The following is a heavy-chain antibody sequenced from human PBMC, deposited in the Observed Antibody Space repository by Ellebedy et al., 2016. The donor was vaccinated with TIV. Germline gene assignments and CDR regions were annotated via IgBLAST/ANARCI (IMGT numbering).Heavy chain of an antibody. CDR2: INPSGGST. CDR3: ARDGRLRWQQLTSPKPYYVDY. Sequence: ASVKVSCKASGYTFTNYYMHWVRQAPGQGLEWMGIINPSGGSTSYAQKLEGRVTMTRDTSTSTVYMEVSSLRSEDTAVYYCARDGRLRWQQLTSPKPYYVDYWGQGTLVTVSS. CDR1: GYTFTNYY. D-gene: IGHD5-24*01. V-gene: IGHV1-46*04. J-gene: IGHJ4*02.